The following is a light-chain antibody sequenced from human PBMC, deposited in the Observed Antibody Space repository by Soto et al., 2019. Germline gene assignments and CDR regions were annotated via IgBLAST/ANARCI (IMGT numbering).Light chain of an antibody. Sequence: EIVLTQSPATLSLSPGERATLSCRASQSVSGDLAWYHHKPGQAPRLLIYDASTRALDTPARFAGSGSGTEFTLTISSLQSEDFAVYYCQQRSNWPTFGQGTKVDIK. CDR2: DAS. V-gene: IGKV3-11*01. CDR3: QQRSNWPT. J-gene: IGKJ1*01. CDR1: QSVSGD.